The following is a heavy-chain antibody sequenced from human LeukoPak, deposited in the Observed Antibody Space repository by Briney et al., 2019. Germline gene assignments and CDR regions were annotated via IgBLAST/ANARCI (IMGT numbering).Heavy chain of an antibody. V-gene: IGHV3-53*01. Sequence: GGSLRLSCAASGLTVSRNYMSWVRQAPGKGLEWVSVIYSGGSTYYADSVKGRFTISRDNSKNTLYLQMNSLRAEDTAVYYCARYGDYETYFDYWGQGTLVTVSS. CDR3: ARYGDYETYFDY. CDR2: IYSGGST. J-gene: IGHJ4*02. CDR1: GLTVSRNY. D-gene: IGHD4-17*01.